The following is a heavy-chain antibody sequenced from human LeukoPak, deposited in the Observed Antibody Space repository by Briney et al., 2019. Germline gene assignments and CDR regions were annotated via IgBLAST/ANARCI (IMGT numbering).Heavy chain of an antibody. D-gene: IGHD2-21*02. Sequence: SETLSLTCAVYGGSFSPYYWSWIRQPPGKGLEWIGEINHSGSTNYNPSLKSRVTISVDTSENQFSLRLSSVTAADTAVYYCARGGFYCGGDCYVDYWGQGTLVTVSS. J-gene: IGHJ4*02. CDR2: INHSGST. V-gene: IGHV4-34*01. CDR1: GGSFSPYY. CDR3: ARGGFYCGGDCYVDY.